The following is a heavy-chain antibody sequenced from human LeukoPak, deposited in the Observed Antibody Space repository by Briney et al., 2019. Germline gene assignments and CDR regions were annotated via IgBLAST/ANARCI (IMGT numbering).Heavy chain of an antibody. Sequence: PGGSMRLSCAASGFTFSNYYMSWIRHAPGKGLEWVSYISSSGSTIYYADSVKGRFTISRDNAKNSLYLQMNSLRAEDTAVYYCARDDDYLSLRYYYGMDVWGQGTTVTVSS. V-gene: IGHV3-11*01. D-gene: IGHD4-11*01. CDR1: GFTFSNYY. CDR2: ISSSGSTI. CDR3: ARDDDYLSLRYYYGMDV. J-gene: IGHJ6*02.